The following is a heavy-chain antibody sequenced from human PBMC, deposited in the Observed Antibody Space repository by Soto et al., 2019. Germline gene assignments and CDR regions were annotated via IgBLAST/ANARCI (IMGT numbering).Heavy chain of an antibody. CDR3: AKIVGYCSSTSCYDIGWGYFDY. CDR1: GFTFSSYA. Sequence: PGGSLRLSCAASGFTFSSYAMSWVRQAPGKGLEWVSAISGSGGSTYYADSVKGRFTISRDNSKNTLYLQMNSLRAEDTAVYYCAKIVGYCSSTSCYDIGWGYFDYWGQGTLVTVSS. V-gene: IGHV3-23*01. J-gene: IGHJ4*02. D-gene: IGHD2-2*01. CDR2: ISGSGGST.